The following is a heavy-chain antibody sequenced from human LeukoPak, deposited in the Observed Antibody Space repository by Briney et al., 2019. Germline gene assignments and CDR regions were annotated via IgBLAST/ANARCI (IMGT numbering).Heavy chain of an antibody. V-gene: IGHV1-69*05. CDR2: IIPIFGTA. Sequence: ASVKVSCKASGGAFSSYAISWVRQAPGQGLEWMGGIIPIFGTANYAQKFQGRVTITTDESTSTAYMGLSSLRSEDTAVYYCASNNCSSTSCYTRDYYYMDVWGKGTTVTVSS. CDR3: ASNNCSSTSCYTRDYYYMDV. CDR1: GGAFSSYA. D-gene: IGHD2-2*02. J-gene: IGHJ6*03.